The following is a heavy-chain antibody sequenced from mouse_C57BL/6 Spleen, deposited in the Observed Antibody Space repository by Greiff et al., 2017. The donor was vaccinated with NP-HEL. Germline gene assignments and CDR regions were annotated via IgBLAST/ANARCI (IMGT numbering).Heavy chain of an antibody. CDR3: ARHEDRYGGLNYFDY. CDR1: GYTFTEYT. J-gene: IGHJ2*01. CDR2: FYPGSGSI. Sequence: QVQLKESGAELVKPGASVKLSCKASGYTFTEYTIHWVKQRSGQGLEWIGWFYPGSGSIKYNEKFKDKATLTADKSSSTVYMELSRLTSEDSAVYFCARHEDRYGGLNYFDYWGQGTTLTVSS. V-gene: IGHV1-62-2*01. D-gene: IGHD1-1*02.